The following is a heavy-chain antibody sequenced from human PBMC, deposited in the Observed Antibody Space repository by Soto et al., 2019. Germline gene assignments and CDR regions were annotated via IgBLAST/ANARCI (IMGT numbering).Heavy chain of an antibody. J-gene: IGHJ6*03. D-gene: IGHD3-10*01. CDR1: GGSISRYF. V-gene: IGHV4-59*01. Sequence: SETLSLTCTVSGGSISRYFWSWIRQPPGKGLEWIGYVYYSGSTNYNPSLKSRVTISVDTSKNKFSLKLTSVTAADTAVYFCARDNNYYGSGNHNYYMDVWGKGTTVTVSS. CDR2: VYYSGST. CDR3: ARDNNYYGSGNHNYYMDV.